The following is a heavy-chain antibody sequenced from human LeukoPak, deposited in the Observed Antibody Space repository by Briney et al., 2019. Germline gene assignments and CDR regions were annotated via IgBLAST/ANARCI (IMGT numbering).Heavy chain of an antibody. Sequence: GGSLRLSCAASGFTFSSYAMSWVRQAPGKGLEWVSAISGSGGSTYYADSVKGRFTISRDNSKNTLCLQMNSLRAEDTAVYYCAKAPALRFLEWLSPKSFDYWGQGTLVTVSS. CDR2: ISGSGGST. D-gene: IGHD3-3*01. V-gene: IGHV3-23*01. J-gene: IGHJ4*02. CDR3: AKAPALRFLEWLSPKSFDY. CDR1: GFTFSSYA.